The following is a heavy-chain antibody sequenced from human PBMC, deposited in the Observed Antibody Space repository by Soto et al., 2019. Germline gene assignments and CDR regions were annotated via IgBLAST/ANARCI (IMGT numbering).Heavy chain of an antibody. D-gene: IGHD6-19*01. CDR1: GGTFSSYT. CDR3: AREAGSGWFHDAFDI. J-gene: IGHJ3*02. CDR2: IIPILGIA. V-gene: IGHV1-69*04. Sequence: SVKVSCKASGGTFSSYTISWVRQAPGQGLEWMGRIIPILGIANYAQKFQGRVTITADKSTSTAYMELSSLRSEDTAVYYCAREAGSGWFHDAFDIWGQGTMVTVSS.